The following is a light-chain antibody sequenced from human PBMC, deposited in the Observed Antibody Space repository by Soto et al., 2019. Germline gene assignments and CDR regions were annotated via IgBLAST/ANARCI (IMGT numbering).Light chain of an antibody. CDR3: QSYDSSLRGSV. Sequence: QSALTQPPSVSGAPGQRVTISCTGSSSNIGADYDVHWYQQLPGTAPKLLIYDDNYRPSGVPDRFSGSKSGTSASLAITGLQAEDEADYYCQSYDSSLRGSVFGGGTKLTVL. V-gene: IGLV1-40*01. CDR1: SSNIGADYD. CDR2: DDN. J-gene: IGLJ3*02.